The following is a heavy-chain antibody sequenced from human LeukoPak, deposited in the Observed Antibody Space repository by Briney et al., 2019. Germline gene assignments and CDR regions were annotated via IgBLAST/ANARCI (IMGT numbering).Heavy chain of an antibody. J-gene: IGHJ4*02. V-gene: IGHV2-5*01. CDR2: IYWNDDK. Sequence: SGPTLVNPTQTLTLTCTFSGFSLSTSGVGVGWIRQPPGKALEWLALIYWNDDKRYSPSLKSRLTITKDTSNNQVVLTMTNMDPVDTATYSCAQLGNCSSTSCPAAGYWGQGTLVTVSS. D-gene: IGHD2-2*01. CDR1: GFSLSTSGVG. CDR3: AQLGNCSSTSCPAAGY.